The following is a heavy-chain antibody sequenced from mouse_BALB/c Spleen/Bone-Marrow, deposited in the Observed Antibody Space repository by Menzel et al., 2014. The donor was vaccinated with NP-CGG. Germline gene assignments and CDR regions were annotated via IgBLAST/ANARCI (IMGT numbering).Heavy chain of an antibody. Sequence: VQVVESGAELARPGASVKMSCQASGYTFTRYTMHWEKQRPGQGLEWIGYIIPSSGYTNYNQKSKDKATLTADKSSSTAYMQLSSLTSEDSAVYYCTIRYYAMDYWGQGTSVTVSS. CDR3: TIRYYAMDY. J-gene: IGHJ4*01. CDR2: IIPSSGYT. V-gene: IGHV1-4*01. CDR1: GYTFTRYT. D-gene: IGHD1-1*01.